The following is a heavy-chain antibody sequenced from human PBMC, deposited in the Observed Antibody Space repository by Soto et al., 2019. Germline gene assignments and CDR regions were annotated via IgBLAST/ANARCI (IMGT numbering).Heavy chain of an antibody. CDR1: GGSISSGDYY. V-gene: IGHV4-30-4*01. CDR2: IYYSGST. J-gene: IGHJ4*02. D-gene: IGHD4-17*01. Sequence: TLSLTCTVSGGSISSGDYYWSWIRQPPGKGLEWIGYIYYSGSTYYNPSLKSRVTISVDTSKNQFSLKLSSVTAADTAMYYCARLTVTTPFTLYYFDYWGQGTLVTVSS. CDR3: ARLTVTTPFTLYYFDY.